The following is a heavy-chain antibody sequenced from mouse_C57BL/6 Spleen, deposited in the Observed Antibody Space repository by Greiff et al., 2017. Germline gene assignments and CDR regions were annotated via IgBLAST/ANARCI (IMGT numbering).Heavy chain of an antibody. Sequence: VQLKQSGAELVRPGASVKLSCTASGFNIKDYYMHWVKQRPEQGLEWIGRIDPEDGDTEYAPKFQGKATMTADTSSNTAYLQLSSLTSEDTAVYYCTTRLITTVVAPFDYWGQGTTLTVSS. CDR3: TTRLITTVVAPFDY. V-gene: IGHV14-1*01. CDR2: IDPEDGDT. D-gene: IGHD1-1*01. CDR1: GFNIKDYY. J-gene: IGHJ2*01.